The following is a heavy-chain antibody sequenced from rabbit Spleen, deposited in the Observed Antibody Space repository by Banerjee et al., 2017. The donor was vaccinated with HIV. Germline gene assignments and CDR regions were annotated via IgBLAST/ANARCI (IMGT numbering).Heavy chain of an antibody. V-gene: IGHV1S40*01. D-gene: IGHD6-1*01. CDR1: GFSFSSSYY. CDR3: ASDINGYGVFEL. J-gene: IGHJ4*01. Sequence: QSLEESGGDLVKPGASLTLTCTASGFSFSSSYYMCWVRQAPGKGLEWIGTIYTAGHTTYYATWAKGRFTVSKTSSTTVTLQMTNLTVADTATYFCASDINGYGVFELWGPGTLVT. CDR2: IYTAGHTT.